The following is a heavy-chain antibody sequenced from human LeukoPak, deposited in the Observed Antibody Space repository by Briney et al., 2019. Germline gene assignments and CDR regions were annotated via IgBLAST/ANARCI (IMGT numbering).Heavy chain of an antibody. J-gene: IGHJ5*02. V-gene: IGHV4-34*01. CDR2: IHHGGST. Sequence: SETLSLTCAVYGGSLSADFWSWIRQPPGKGLEWIGDIHHGGSTKYNPSLESRVTISVDTSKTQFSLRLTSVTAADTAVYYCAREPDRFRFDTWGQGALVTVSS. CDR1: GGSLSADF. D-gene: IGHD1-14*01. CDR3: AREPDRFRFDT.